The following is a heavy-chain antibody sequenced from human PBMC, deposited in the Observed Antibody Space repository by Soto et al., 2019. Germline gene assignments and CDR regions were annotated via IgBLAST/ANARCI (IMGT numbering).Heavy chain of an antibody. CDR3: ARGGSAVAGNHNRGYYYGMDV. D-gene: IGHD6-19*01. V-gene: IGHV1-2*04. Sequence: GASVKVSCKASGYTFTGYYMHWVRQAPGQGLEWMGWINPNSGGTNYAQKFQGWVTMTRDTSISTAHMELSRLRSDDTAVYYCARGGSAVAGNHNRGYYYGMDVWGQGTTVTVS. CDR1: GYTFTGYY. CDR2: INPNSGGT. J-gene: IGHJ6*02.